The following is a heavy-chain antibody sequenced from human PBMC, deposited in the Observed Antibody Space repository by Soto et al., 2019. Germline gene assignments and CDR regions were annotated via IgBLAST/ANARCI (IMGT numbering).Heavy chain of an antibody. V-gene: IGHV4-4*07. Sequence: QVQLQESGPGLVKPSETLSLTCTVSGGSISSYYWSWIRQPAGKGLEWIGRIYTSGSTNYNPSLKRRVPMSVATSKNQFSLKLSSVTAADTAVYYCARWNLGYCSGGSCYSGGYYYYGMDVWGQGTTVTVSS. CDR1: GGSISSYY. CDR3: ARWNLGYCSGGSCYSGGYYYYGMDV. J-gene: IGHJ6*02. D-gene: IGHD2-15*01. CDR2: IYTSGST.